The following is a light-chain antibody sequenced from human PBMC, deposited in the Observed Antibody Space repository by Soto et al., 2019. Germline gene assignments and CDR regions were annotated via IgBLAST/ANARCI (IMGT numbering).Light chain of an antibody. CDR1: QDIATY. Sequence: IHMTHSPASLSASVLNRVTITCQAGQDIATYLNWYQQKPGKAPNLLIYDASNLETGVPSRFSGGGSGTHFTFTISNLQPEDIATYYCQQYDNLPPTWTFGQGTKVDIK. CDR2: DAS. CDR3: QQYDNLPPTWT. V-gene: IGKV1-33*01. J-gene: IGKJ1*01.